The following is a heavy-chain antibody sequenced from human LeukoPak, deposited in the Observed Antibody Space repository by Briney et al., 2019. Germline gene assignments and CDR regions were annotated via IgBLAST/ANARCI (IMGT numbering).Heavy chain of an antibody. Sequence: PGVSLRLSCAGSGCLFSTCSMKWVRQAPGKGLECVASGRNSSSQTYYTDPVKGRFNISRDDAKNPLYLQMNSLRDEDTAVYYCANTRVGVLTPTFDSCGQGTMVTVSS. V-gene: IGHV3-21*01. D-gene: IGHD3-10*01. CDR3: ANTRVGVLTPTFDS. CDR2: GRNSSSQT. J-gene: IGHJ4*02. CDR1: GCLFSTCS.